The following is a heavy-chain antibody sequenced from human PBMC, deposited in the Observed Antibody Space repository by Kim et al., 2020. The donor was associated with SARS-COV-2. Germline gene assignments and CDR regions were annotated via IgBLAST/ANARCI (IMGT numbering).Heavy chain of an antibody. V-gene: IGHV3-64*01. Sequence: GGSLRLSCAASGFSFSTYAMHWVRQAAGMGLEYVSAIKSNGGGTFYANSVKGRFTISRDNAKNTVYLQMGSLRPEDTALYYCATLSGSFYSWGQGTLVTLSS. J-gene: IGHJ4*02. CDR2: IKSNGGGT. CDR1: GFSFSTYA. D-gene: IGHD1-26*01. CDR3: ATLSGSFYS.